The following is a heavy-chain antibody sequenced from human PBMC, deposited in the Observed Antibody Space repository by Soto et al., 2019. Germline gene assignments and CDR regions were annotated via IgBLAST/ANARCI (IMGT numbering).Heavy chain of an antibody. CDR3: AKRAPYYFDS. Sequence: EVHLLESGGGLVQPGGSLRLSCAASGFTYINYAMSWVRQAPGKGLEWVSTIGTSGGTYYPDSVSGRFTISRDNSRNTLYLQMNSLIPEDTAVYYFAKRAPYYFDSWGQGTQVTVSS. V-gene: IGHV3-23*01. CDR2: IGTSGGT. J-gene: IGHJ4*02. CDR1: GFTYINYA.